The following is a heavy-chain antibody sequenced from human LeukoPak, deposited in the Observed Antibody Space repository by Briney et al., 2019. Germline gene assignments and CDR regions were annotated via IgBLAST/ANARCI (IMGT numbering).Heavy chain of an antibody. D-gene: IGHD3-10*01. CDR3: AVNTYGSGSYSNDY. CDR1: VYTFTIYC. J-gene: IGHJ4*02. CDR2: ISAYNGNT. V-gene: IGHV1-18*01. Sequence: GAAVNVSFKHSVYTFTIYCISWVGQAPGQGLDWMGWISAYNGNTNYAQKLQGRVTMTTDTSTSTAYMELRSLRSDDTAVYYCAVNTYGSGSYSNDYWGQGTLVTVSS.